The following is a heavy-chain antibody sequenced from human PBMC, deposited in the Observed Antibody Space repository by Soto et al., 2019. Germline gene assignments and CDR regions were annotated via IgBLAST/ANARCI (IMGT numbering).Heavy chain of an antibody. CDR3: ARGYGDPSSGGDS. V-gene: IGHV1-3*05. J-gene: IGHJ4*02. CDR2: IDAANGNT. Sequence: QVQLVQSGAEEKWPGASVKVSCKTTGYRFTNNAIHWVRQAPGQRLEWMAWIDAANGNTKYSQKFQGRVTVTRDTSANTAYMEISSLTTEDTAVYYCARGYGDPSSGGDSWGQGTLVTVSS. D-gene: IGHD3-22*01. CDR1: GYRFTNNA.